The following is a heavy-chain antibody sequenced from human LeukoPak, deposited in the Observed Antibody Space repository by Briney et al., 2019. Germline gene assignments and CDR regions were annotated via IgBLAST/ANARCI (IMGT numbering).Heavy chain of an antibody. CDR1: AGSISSSNYY. D-gene: IGHD4-17*01. CDR2: IYYSGST. J-gene: IGHJ2*01. V-gene: IGHV4-61*01. CDR3: VRVMWNGDYVAIWYFDL. Sequence: PSETLSLTCTVSAGSISSSNYYWSWIRQPPGKGLEWIGYIYYSGSTNYNPSLRSRVTISLDTSKNQFSLKLNSVTAADTAVYYCVRVMWNGDYVAIWYFDLWGRGTLVTVSS.